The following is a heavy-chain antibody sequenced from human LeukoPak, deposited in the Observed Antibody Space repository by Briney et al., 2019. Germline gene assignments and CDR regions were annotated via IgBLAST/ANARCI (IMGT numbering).Heavy chain of an antibody. Sequence: PSETLSLTCAVSGGSISSSNWWSWVRQPPGKGLEWIGEIYHSGSTNYNPSLKSRVTISVDKSKNQFSLKLSSVTAADTAVYYCARLYGDSTALFDYWGQGTLVTVSS. V-gene: IGHV4-4*02. D-gene: IGHD4-17*01. CDR1: GGSISSSNW. CDR2: IYHSGST. J-gene: IGHJ4*02. CDR3: ARLYGDSTALFDY.